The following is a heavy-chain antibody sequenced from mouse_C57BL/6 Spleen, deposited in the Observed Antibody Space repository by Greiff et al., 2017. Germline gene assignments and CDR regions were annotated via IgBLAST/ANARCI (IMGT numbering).Heavy chain of an antibody. V-gene: IGHV1-50*01. CDR3: ARLGKIEMGDPRYFDY. J-gene: IGHJ2*01. D-gene: IGHD2-13*01. Sequence: QVQLQQSGAELVKPGASVKLSCKASGYTFTSYWMQWVKQRPGQGLEWIGEIDPSDSYTNYNQKFKGKATLTVDTSSSTAYMQLSSLTSEDSAVYYCARLGKIEMGDPRYFDYWGQGTTLTVSS. CDR2: IDPSDSYT. CDR1: GYTFTSYW.